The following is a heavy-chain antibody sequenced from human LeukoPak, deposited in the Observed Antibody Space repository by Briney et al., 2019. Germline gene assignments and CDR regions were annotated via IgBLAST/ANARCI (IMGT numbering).Heavy chain of an antibody. CDR3: ARHYDSSGYYPRWFDP. CDR2: IYYSEST. V-gene: IGHV4-39*01. D-gene: IGHD3-22*01. CDR1: GGSISSSSYS. J-gene: IGHJ5*02. Sequence: SETLSLTCSVSGGSISSSSYSWGWIRQPPGKGLEWIGSIYYSESTYYNPSLKSRVTISVDTSKNQFSLKLSSVTAADAAVYYCARHYDSSGYYPRWFDPWGQGTLVTVSS.